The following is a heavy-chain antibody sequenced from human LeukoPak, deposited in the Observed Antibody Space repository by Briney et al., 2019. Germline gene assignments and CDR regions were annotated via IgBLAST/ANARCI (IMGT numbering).Heavy chain of an antibody. J-gene: IGHJ3*02. CDR1: GGSISSSSYY. CDR3: ARPSYSSSFLLGAFDI. V-gene: IGHV4-39*01. D-gene: IGHD6-6*01. CDR2: IYYSGST. Sequence: SETLSLTCTVSGGSISSSSYYWGWIRQPPGKGLEWIGSIYYSGSTYYNPSLKSRVTISVDTSKNQFSLKLSSVTAADTAVYYCARPSYSSSFLLGAFDIWGQGTMVTVSS.